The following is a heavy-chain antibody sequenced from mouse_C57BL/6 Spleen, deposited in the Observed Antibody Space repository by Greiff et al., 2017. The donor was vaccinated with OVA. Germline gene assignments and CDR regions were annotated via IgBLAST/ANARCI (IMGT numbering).Heavy chain of an antibody. Sequence: VQLQQSGPELVKPGASVKISCTASGYSFTGYYMHWVKQSPEKSLEWIGEINPSTGGTTYNQKFKAKATLTVDKSSSTAYMQLKSLTSEDSAVYYCASSHYYGSSSWFAYWGQGTLVTVSA. D-gene: IGHD1-1*01. CDR2: INPSTGGT. V-gene: IGHV1-42*01. CDR1: GYSFTGYY. CDR3: ASSHYYGSSSWFAY. J-gene: IGHJ3*01.